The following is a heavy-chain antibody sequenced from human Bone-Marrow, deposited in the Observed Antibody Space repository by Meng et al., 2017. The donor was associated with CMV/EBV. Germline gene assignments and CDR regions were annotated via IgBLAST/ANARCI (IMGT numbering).Heavy chain of an antibody. CDR1: GGSISSYY. V-gene: IGHV4-59*13. J-gene: IGHJ4*02. CDR3: ARAAGYSSSWYRY. D-gene: IGHD6-13*01. Sequence: GSLRLSCTVSGGSISSYYWSWIRQPPGKGLEWIGFIHYTGPSNFNPSLESRVTISVDTSKNQFSLKLTSVSAEDTAVYYCARAAGYSSSWYRYWGQGTLVTVSS. CDR2: IHYTGPS.